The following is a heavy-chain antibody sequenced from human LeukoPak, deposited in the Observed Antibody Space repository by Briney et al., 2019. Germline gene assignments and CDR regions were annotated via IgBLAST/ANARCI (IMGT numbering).Heavy chain of an antibody. CDR1: GGSFSGYY. Sequence: PSETLSLTCAVYGGSFSGYYWSWIRQPPGKGLEWIGEINHSGSTNYNPSLKSRVTISVDTPKNQFSLKLSSVTAADTAVYYCATVRLAWELYYFDYWGQGTLVTVSS. CDR3: ATVRLAWELYYFDY. V-gene: IGHV4-34*01. J-gene: IGHJ4*02. D-gene: IGHD1-26*01. CDR2: INHSGST.